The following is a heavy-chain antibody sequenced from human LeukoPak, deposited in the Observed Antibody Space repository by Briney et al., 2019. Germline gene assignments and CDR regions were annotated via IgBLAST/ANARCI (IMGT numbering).Heavy chain of an antibody. CDR3: ARVRSHYYDSSGYQYYFDY. Sequence: SGTLSLTCTVSGGSISSYYWSWIRQPAGKGLEWIGRIYTSGSTNYSPSLKSRVTMSVDTSKNQFSLKLSSVTAADTAVYYCARVRSHYYDSSGYQYYFDYWGQGTLVTVSS. V-gene: IGHV4-4*07. J-gene: IGHJ4*02. CDR2: IYTSGST. D-gene: IGHD3-22*01. CDR1: GGSISSYY.